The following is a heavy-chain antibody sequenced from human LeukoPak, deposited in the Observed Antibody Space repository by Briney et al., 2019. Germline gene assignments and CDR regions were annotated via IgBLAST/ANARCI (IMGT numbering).Heavy chain of an antibody. CDR2: VYPGDSDT. V-gene: IGHV5-51*01. CDR3: ARRGSGRDGYGGY. CDR1: GYSFTSYW. Sequence: GESLKISCKGAGYSFTSYWIGWVRQTAEKGLEWMGIVYPGDSDTKYSPSFQGQVTISADKSINTAFLQWSSLKASDTAMYYCARRGSGRDGYGGYWGQGTLVTVSS. D-gene: IGHD5-24*01. J-gene: IGHJ4*02.